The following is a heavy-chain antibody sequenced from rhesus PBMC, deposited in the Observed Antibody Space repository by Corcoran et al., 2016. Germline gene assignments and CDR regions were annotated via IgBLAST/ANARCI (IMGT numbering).Heavy chain of an antibody. CDR1: GFTFSDYY. D-gene: IGHD1-26*01. J-gene: IGHJ4*01. CDR2: ISNGGGST. V-gene: IGHV3-178*01. Sequence: EVQLVESGGGLAKPGGSLRLSCAASGFTFSDYYMDWVRQAPGKGLEWVSRISNGGGSTWYADSVKGRFNISRENAKNTLYFQMNSLRAEDTAVYYCARVNWNSRTYYFDYWGQGVLVTVSS. CDR3: ARVNWNSRTYYFDY.